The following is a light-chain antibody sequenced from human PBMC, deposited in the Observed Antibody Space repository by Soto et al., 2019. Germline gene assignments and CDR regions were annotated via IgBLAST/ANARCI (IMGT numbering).Light chain of an antibody. Sequence: DIPMTQSPSTLSANAGDRVSITCRASQTISDWLAWYQQKPGQAPKLLIYKASTLESGVPSRFSGSGSGTEFTLTISSLQPDDFASYYCLQYSSYPSLTFGGGTKLEIK. J-gene: IGKJ4*01. CDR1: QTISDW. CDR3: LQYSSYPSLT. V-gene: IGKV1-5*03. CDR2: KAS.